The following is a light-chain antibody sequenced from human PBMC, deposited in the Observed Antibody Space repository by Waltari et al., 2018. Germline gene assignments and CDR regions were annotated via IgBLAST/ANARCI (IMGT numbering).Light chain of an antibody. V-gene: IGLV1-44*01. CDR3: AVWDDSLNGRV. Sequence: QSVLTPPPSASATPGQRVTISCSRRLSNIGSNTYHWYQHLPGTAPQLLIHSKNQRPSGVPDRFSGSKSDTSASLAINGLQSEDEAIYYCAVWDDSLNGRVFGGGTKLAVL. CDR1: LSNIGSNT. J-gene: IGLJ3*02. CDR2: SKN.